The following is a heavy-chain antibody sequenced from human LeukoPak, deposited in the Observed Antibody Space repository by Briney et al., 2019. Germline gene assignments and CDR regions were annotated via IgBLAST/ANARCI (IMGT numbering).Heavy chain of an antibody. CDR2: ISGSGSST. Sequence: GGSLRLSCAASGFTFSSYAMSWVRQAPGKGLEWVSTISGSGSSTYYAESVKGRITISRDNSKNTLYLQMNSLRAEDTAVCYCAKVPQMQRFDPWGQGTLVTVSS. CDR3: AKVPQMQRFDP. J-gene: IGHJ5*02. V-gene: IGHV3-23*01. CDR1: GFTFSSYA.